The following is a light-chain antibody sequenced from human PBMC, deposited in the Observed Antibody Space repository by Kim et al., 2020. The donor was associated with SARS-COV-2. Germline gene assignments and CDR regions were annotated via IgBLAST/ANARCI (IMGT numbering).Light chain of an antibody. CDR3: EQSYGTPPT. V-gene: IGKV1-39*01. Sequence: SASIGDRVTITCRASQSLSGLLNWYQQKPGKAPKLLIYYASTLQDGVPSRFSAGGSATEFTLTISSLQPEDFATYFCEQSYGTPPTFGGGTKLEI. CDR1: QSLSGL. CDR2: YAS. J-gene: IGKJ4*01.